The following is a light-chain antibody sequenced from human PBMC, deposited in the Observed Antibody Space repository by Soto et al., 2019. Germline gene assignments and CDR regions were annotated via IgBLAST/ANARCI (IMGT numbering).Light chain of an antibody. J-gene: IGKJ4*01. CDR3: QQLNIYPLT. V-gene: IGKV1-9*01. Sequence: DIQLIQSPSFLSASVGDRVTITCRASQGISSYLAWYQQKPGKAPNLLIYAASTLQSGVPSRFSGSVSGTEFTLTISSLQPEDFAIYHCQQLNIYPLTFGGGTKVEIK. CDR2: AAS. CDR1: QGISSY.